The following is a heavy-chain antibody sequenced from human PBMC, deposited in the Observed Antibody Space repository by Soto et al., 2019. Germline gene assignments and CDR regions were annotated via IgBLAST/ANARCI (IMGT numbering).Heavy chain of an antibody. V-gene: IGHV5-51*01. CDR1: GYTFSNFW. J-gene: IGHJ4*02. CDR2: IYPGDHET. CDR3: ARSPRSSPYFDF. D-gene: IGHD6-13*01. Sequence: PGESLKISCQCSGYTFSNFWIGWVRQLPGQGLEWVGIIYPGDHETRYSPSFLGKVTISAEKSINTAYLQWSSLEASDSAFYFCARSPRSSPYFDFWGQGALVTVSS.